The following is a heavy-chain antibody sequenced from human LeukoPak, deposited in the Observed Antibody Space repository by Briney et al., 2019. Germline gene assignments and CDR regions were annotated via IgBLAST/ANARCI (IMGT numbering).Heavy chain of an antibody. V-gene: IGHV4-31*03. Sequence: SQTLSLTCTVSGGSISSGGYYWSWIRQYPGKGLEWIGYIYYSGSTYYNPSLKSRVTISVDTSKNQFSLKLSSVTAADTAVYYCARGPDYDYVWGSYRYRGRGEFDYWGQGTLVTVSS. D-gene: IGHD3-16*02. CDR2: IYYSGST. J-gene: IGHJ4*02. CDR1: GGSISSGGYY. CDR3: ARGPDYDYVWGSYRYRGRGEFDY.